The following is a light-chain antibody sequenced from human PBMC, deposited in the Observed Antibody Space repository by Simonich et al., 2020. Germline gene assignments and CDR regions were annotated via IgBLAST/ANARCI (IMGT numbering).Light chain of an antibody. J-gene: IGLJ2*01. CDR3: QSYDSSHVV. Sequence: QSVLTQPPSVSGAPGQRVTISCTGSSSNIGAGYDVHWYQQLPGTAPKLLIYGNSKLPSGVPDRFSGSKSGTSASLAITGLQAEDEADYYCQSYDSSHVVFGGGTKLTVL. CDR1: SSNIGAGYD. CDR2: GNS. V-gene: IGLV1-40*01.